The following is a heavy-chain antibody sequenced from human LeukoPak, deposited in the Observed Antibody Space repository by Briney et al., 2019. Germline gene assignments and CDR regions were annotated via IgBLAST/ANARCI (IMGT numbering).Heavy chain of an antibody. D-gene: IGHD2-8*02. CDR2: ISYDGSNK. V-gene: IGHV3-30-3*01. CDR3: ARDGATVVSYHYFDY. Sequence: PGGSLRLSCAASGFTFSSYAKHWVRQAPGKGLEWVAVISYDGSNKYYADSVKGRFTISRDNSKNTLYLQMNSLRAEDTAVYYCARDGATVVSYHYFDYWGQGTLVTVSS. CDR1: GFTFSSYA. J-gene: IGHJ4*02.